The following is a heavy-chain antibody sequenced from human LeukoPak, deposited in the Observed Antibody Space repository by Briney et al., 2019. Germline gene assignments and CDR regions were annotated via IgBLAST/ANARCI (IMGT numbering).Heavy chain of an antibody. Sequence: ASVKVSCKASGYTFTGYYMHWVRQAPGQGLEWMGWINPNSGGTNYAQKFQGRVTMTRDTSISTAYMELSRPRSDDTGVYFCARPETCLRRTSCFFLGFGGEYLFDYWGQGTLVTVSS. D-gene: IGHD2-2*01. J-gene: IGHJ4*02. CDR2: INPNSGGT. CDR1: GYTFTGYY. V-gene: IGHV1-2*02. CDR3: ARPETCLRRTSCFFLGFGGEYLFDY.